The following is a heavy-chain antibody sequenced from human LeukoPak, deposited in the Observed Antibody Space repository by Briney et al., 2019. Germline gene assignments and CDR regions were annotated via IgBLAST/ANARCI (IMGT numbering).Heavy chain of an antibody. V-gene: IGHV1-2*02. J-gene: IGHJ1*01. CDR2: INPNSGGT. Sequence: ASVKVSCKASGYTFTGYYIHWVRQAPGQGLEWMGWINPNSGGTNYAQKFQGRVTMTRDTSISTAYMELSRLRSDDTAVYYCARGGGDIVVVPADSEYFQHWGQGTLVTVSS. CDR1: GYTFTGYY. D-gene: IGHD2-2*01. CDR3: ARGGGDIVVVPADSEYFQH.